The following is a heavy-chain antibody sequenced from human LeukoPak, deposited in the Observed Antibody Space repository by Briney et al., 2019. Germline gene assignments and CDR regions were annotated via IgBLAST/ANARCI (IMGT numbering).Heavy chain of an antibody. V-gene: IGHV4-39*01. D-gene: IGHD3-9*01. CDR3: ARFNDYDILTGYYSDAFDI. CDR1: GGSISSSSYY. CDR2: IYYSGST. Sequence: SETLSLTCTVSGGSISSSSYYWGWIRQPPGKGLEWIGSIYYSGSTYYNPSLKSRVTISVDTSKNQFSPKLSSVTAADTAVYYCARFNDYDILTGYYSDAFDIWGPGTMVTVSS. J-gene: IGHJ3*02.